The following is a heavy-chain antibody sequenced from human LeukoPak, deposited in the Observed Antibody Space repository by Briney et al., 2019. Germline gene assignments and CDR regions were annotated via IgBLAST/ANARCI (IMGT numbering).Heavy chain of an antibody. CDR2: IIPIFGTA. J-gene: IGHJ4*02. CDR3: ERGIAARPGRFDY. CDR1: GGTFSSYA. Sequence: ASVKVSCKASGGTFSSYAISWVRQAPGQGLEWMGGIIPIFGTANYAQKFQGRVTITTDESTGTAYMELSSLRSEDTAVYYCERGIAARPGRFDYWGQGTLVTVSS. V-gene: IGHV1-69*05. D-gene: IGHD6-6*01.